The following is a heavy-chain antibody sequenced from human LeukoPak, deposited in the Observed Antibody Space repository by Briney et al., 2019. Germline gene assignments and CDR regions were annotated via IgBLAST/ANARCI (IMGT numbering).Heavy chain of an antibody. CDR3: VRGYSYGYRFDY. D-gene: IGHD5-18*01. Sequence: PGGSLRLSCAASGFTFITYTMHWVRQAPGKGLEWVSGISWNSGSIGYADSVKGRFTISRDNAKNSLYLQMNSLRAEDTALYYCVRGYSYGYRFDYWGQGTLVTVSS. CDR1: GFTFITYT. V-gene: IGHV3-9*01. J-gene: IGHJ4*02. CDR2: ISWNSGSI.